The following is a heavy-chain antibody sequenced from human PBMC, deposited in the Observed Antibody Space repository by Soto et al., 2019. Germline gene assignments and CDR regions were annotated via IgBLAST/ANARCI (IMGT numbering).Heavy chain of an antibody. J-gene: IGHJ2*01. D-gene: IGHD5-18*01. Sequence: QLQLQESGPGLVTPSETLSLTCTISGGSISTYYWGFIRQPPGKGLEWVAYVFHSGNTDSNPSLKSLVTMSVDTSKNQFSLKLKSVTAADTAVYYCARGTQLWYSRHFDVWGRGTLVTVSS. CDR2: VFHSGNT. V-gene: IGHV4-59*01. CDR1: GGSISTYY. CDR3: ARGTQLWYSRHFDV.